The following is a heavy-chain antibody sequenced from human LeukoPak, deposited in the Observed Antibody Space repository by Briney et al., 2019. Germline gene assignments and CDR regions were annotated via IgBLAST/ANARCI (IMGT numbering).Heavy chain of an antibody. CDR3: ARVSGRLERQSDLDF. Sequence: GGSLRLSCAASGFTFSSYSMNWVRQAPGKGLEWVSSIDPSSYHIYYGDSVKGRSAISRDNAKNSLYLQINSLRAEDTAVYYCARVSGRLERQSDLDFWGQGTLVTVSS. V-gene: IGHV3-21*01. CDR2: IDPSSYHI. D-gene: IGHD1-1*01. CDR1: GFTFSSYS. J-gene: IGHJ4*02.